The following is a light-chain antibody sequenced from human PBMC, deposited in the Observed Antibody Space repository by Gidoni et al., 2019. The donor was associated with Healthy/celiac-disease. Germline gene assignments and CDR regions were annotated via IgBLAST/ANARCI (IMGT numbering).Light chain of an antibody. CDR2: GAS. J-gene: IGKJ1*01. Sequence: EIVMTQSPATLSVSPGERATLSCRASQSVSSNLAWYQQKPGQAPRLLIYGASTRAIGIPARFSGSGSGTEFTLTISSLQSEDVAVDYCQQYNNWPPWTFGQGTKVEIK. CDR3: QQYNNWPPWT. V-gene: IGKV3-15*01. CDR1: QSVSSN.